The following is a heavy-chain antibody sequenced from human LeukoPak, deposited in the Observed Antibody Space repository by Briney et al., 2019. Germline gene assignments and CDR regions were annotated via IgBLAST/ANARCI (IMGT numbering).Heavy chain of an antibody. J-gene: IGHJ4*02. D-gene: IGHD2-2*01. CDR1: GFTFSNYA. CDR3: VKGFQGYCSSISCSGY. CDR2: IGSNGGTT. Sequence: GGSLRLSCSASGFTFSNYAMHWVRQAPEKGLEHVSAIGSNGGTTYYADSGKGRFTISRDNSKNTMYLQMSSLRDEDTAVYYCVKGFQGYCSSISCSGYWGQGTLVIVSS. V-gene: IGHV3-64D*06.